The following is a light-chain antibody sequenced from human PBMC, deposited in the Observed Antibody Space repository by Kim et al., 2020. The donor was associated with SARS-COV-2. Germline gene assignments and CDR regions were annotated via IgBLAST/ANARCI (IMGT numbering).Light chain of an antibody. CDR1: KLGDKY. CDR3: QAWDTSTVL. V-gene: IGLV3-1*01. J-gene: IGLJ3*02. CDR2: QDT. Sequence: SYELTQPPSVSVSPGQTANITCSGDKLGDKYACWYHQKPGQSPVLVIYQDTRRPSGIPERFSGSNSGNTATLTISGTQTLDEADYYCQAWDTSTVLFGGG.